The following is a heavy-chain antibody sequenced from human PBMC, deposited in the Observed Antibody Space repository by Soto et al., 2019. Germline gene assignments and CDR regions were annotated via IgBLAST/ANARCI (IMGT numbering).Heavy chain of an antibody. Sequence: EVQLVESGGGLVQPGRSLRLSCAASGFGFDGYAMNWLRQPPGKGLEWVSGISWNSGNIDYADSVKGRFTISRDNAKNSLYPQMNSLRAEDTALYYCVKASTYSSSQGWFDPWGQGTMVTVSS. CDR2: ISWNSGNI. CDR3: VKASTYSSSQGWFDP. V-gene: IGHV3-9*01. J-gene: IGHJ5*02. D-gene: IGHD6-6*01. CDR1: GFGFDGYA.